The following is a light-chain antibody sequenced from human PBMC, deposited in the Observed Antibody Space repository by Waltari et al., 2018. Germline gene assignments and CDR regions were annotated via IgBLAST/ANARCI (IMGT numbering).Light chain of an antibody. CDR3: NSFAGSDTVV. Sequence: QSALTQPPSASGSPGQSVTISCTGTSGDIGAYNSVNWYRQHPGKVPKLMIYDVNRRPSGVPDRFSGSTSGNTASLPVSGLQPKNEAVYYCNSFAGSDTVVFGGGTTLTVL. J-gene: IGLJ2*01. CDR2: DVN. CDR1: SGDIGAYNS. V-gene: IGLV2-8*01.